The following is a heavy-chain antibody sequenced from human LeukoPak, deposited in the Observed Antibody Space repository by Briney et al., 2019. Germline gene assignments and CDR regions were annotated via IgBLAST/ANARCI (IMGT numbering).Heavy chain of an antibody. CDR2: IYNSGST. CDR3: AVNSTKPAFDI. CDR1: GGSISTYY. Sequence: SETLSLTCTVSGGSISTYYWSWIRQPPGKGLEWIGNIYNSGSTNYNPSLKSRVTMSVDTAKNHFSLKLSSVTAADTAVYYCAVNSTKPAFDIWGQGTMVTVSS. J-gene: IGHJ3*02. D-gene: IGHD5/OR15-5a*01. V-gene: IGHV4-59*08.